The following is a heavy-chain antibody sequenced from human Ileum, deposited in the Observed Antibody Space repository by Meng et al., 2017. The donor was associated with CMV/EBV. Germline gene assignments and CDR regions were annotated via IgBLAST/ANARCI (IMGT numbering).Heavy chain of an antibody. CDR1: GFSVSENY. CDR3: AKGTLRFLEWLGPFDY. V-gene: IGHV3-53*05. J-gene: IGHJ4*02. Sequence: GGSLRLSCAASGFSVSENYMSWVRQAPGKGLEWVSVIYSGGSTYYADSVKGRFTISRDNSKNTLFLQMNSLRAEDTAVYYCAKGTLRFLEWLGPFDYWGQGTLVTVSS. CDR2: IYSGGST. D-gene: IGHD3-3*01.